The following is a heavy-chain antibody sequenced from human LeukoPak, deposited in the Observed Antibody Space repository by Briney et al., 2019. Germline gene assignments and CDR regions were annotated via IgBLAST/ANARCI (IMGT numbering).Heavy chain of an antibody. V-gene: IGHV3-48*03. CDR3: AKGLYSSRWYDFDY. J-gene: IGHJ4*02. CDR2: VSTSGSTI. CDR1: GFTFSTYE. Sequence: TGGSLRLSCAASGFTFSTYEMNWVRQAPGRGLEWVSYVSTSGSTIFYADSVKGRFTISRDNSKNTLYVQMNSLRADDTAVYYCAKGLYSSRWYDFDYWGQGTLVTVSS. D-gene: IGHD6-13*01.